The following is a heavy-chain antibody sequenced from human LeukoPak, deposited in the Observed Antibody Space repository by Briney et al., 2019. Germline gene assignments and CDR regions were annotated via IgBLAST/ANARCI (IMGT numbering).Heavy chain of an antibody. J-gene: IGHJ6*03. D-gene: IGHD4-17*01. CDR1: GGSISTNY. V-gene: IGHV4-59*01. Sequence: PSETLSLTCTLSGGSISTNYWSWIRQPPGKGLEWIGYILWSGNTNYNPSLKSRATISVDKSKNQFSLKLSSVTAVDTAVYYCVRKRVDYGDYVDSYYYYYMDVWGKGTTVTVSS. CDR2: ILWSGNT. CDR3: VRKRVDYGDYVDSYYYYYMDV.